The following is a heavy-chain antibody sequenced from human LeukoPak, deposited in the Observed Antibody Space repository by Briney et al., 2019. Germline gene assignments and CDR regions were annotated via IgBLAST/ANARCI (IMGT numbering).Heavy chain of an antibody. CDR3: ARVAKERVGGVYYFDY. CDR2: IGTAGDT. Sequence: GGSLRLSFAASGFTFSDYDMHWVRQATGKGLEWVSAIGTAGDTYYTGSVKGRFTISRENAKNSLYLQMNSLRAGDTAVYYCARVAKERVGGVYYFDYWGQGTLVTVSS. J-gene: IGHJ4*02. CDR1: GFTFSDYD. V-gene: IGHV3-13*01. D-gene: IGHD1-1*01.